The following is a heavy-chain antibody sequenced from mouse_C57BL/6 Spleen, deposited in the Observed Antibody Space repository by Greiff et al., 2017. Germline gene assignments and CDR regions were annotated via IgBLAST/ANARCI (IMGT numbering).Heavy chain of an antibody. CDR3: ARGGDTGYLDY. V-gene: IGHV1-54*01. Sequence: VQLQQSGAELVRPGTSVKVSCKASGYAFTNYLIEWVKQRPGQGLVWIGMINPGRGGTNYNERFKGKTTLTADNSSSTAYMQRSSLTSEDSVVFICARGGDTGYLDYRGQGATLTVAS. J-gene: IGHJ2*01. D-gene: IGHD1-1*01. CDR2: INPGRGGT. CDR1: GYAFTNYL.